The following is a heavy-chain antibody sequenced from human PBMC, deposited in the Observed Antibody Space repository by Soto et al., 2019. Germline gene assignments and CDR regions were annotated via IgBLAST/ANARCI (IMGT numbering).Heavy chain of an antibody. D-gene: IGHD5-12*01. V-gene: IGHV3-21*01. CDR2: ISSSSSYI. CDR1: GFSFSSYS. Sequence: GESLKISCAASGFSFSSYSMNWVRQAPGKGLEWVSSISSSSSYIYYADSVSGRFTISRDNAKNSLYLQMNSLRADDTAVYYCARDQEIVDTIWMSDYYGMDVWGQGTTVTVSS. J-gene: IGHJ6*02. CDR3: ARDQEIVDTIWMSDYYGMDV.